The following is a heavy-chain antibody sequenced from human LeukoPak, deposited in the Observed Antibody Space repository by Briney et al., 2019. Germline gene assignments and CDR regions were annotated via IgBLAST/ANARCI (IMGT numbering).Heavy chain of an antibody. J-gene: IGHJ4*02. CDR3: AKARSGYYIHFDY. CDR1: GGSISSGGYS. V-gene: IGHV4-30-2*01. D-gene: IGHD3-22*01. Sequence: SETLSLTCAVSGGSISSGGYSWSWIRQPPGKGLEWIGYIYHSGSTYYNPSLKSRVTISVDRSKNQFSLKLSSVTAADTAVYYCAKARSGYYIHFDYWGQGALVTVSS. CDR2: IYHSGST.